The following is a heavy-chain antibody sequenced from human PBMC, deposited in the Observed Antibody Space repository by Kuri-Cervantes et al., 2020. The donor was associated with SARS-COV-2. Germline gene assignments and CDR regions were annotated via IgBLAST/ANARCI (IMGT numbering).Heavy chain of an antibody. V-gene: IGHV4-34*01. CDR3: ARGVRFLDPKYYYFYYYMDV. Sequence: SETLSLTCAVYGRSFSDYQWNWVRQAPGKGLEWIGEINHGGGTNYNPSLMSRVTISVDTSKNQFSLKLRSVTAAGTAVYYCARGVRFLDPKYYYFYYYMDVWGKGTTVTVSS. J-gene: IGHJ6*03. CDR2: INHGGGT. D-gene: IGHD3-3*01. CDR1: GRSFSDYQ.